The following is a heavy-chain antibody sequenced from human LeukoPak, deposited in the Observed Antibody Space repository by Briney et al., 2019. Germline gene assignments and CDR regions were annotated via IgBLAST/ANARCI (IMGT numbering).Heavy chain of an antibody. Sequence: PSETLSLTCTVSGGSISSYYWSWIRQPPGKGLEWIGSFYYSGSTYYNPSLKSRVTMSIDTSKNQFSLKLTSVTAADTAVYYCARHQGYWGQGTLVTVSS. CDR3: ARHQGY. J-gene: IGHJ4*02. CDR1: GGSISSYY. CDR2: FYYSGST. V-gene: IGHV4-59*04.